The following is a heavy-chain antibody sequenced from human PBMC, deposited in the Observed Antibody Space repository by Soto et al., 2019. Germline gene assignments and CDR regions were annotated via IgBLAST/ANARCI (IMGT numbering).Heavy chain of an antibody. D-gene: IGHD3-10*01. J-gene: IGHJ6*02. CDR3: ASQGFGELHGLVDV. Sequence: QVQLQESGPGLVKPSETLSLTCTISGGPMNNYYCSWFRQPRGQGLEWIGYMGYNGFTRYNPSLSSRVAISLDTAKKQFSLTLSSVTAADTALYYCASQGFGELHGLVDVWGQGITVTVSS. V-gene: IGHV4-59*08. CDR2: MGYNGFT. CDR1: GGPMNNYY.